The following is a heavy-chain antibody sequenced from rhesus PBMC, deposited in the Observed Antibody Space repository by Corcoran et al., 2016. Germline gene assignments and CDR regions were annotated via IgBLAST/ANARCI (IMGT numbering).Heavy chain of an antibody. Sequence: EVQLVESGGGLAKPGGSLRLPCAASGFSFSDYYMYWVRQSQGKGLEWVSGISYTGVSTYYADSVNGRFTISRENAKNTLYLQMDSLRAEDTAVYYCARDEYYYSGSFPAYWGQGVLVTVSS. D-gene: IGHD3-16*01. J-gene: IGHJ4*01. CDR3: ARDEYYYSGSFPAY. CDR1: GFSFSDYY. CDR2: ISYTGVST. V-gene: IGHV3S18*01.